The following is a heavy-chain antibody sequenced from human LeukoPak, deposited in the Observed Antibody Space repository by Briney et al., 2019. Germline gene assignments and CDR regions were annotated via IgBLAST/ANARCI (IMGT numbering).Heavy chain of an antibody. CDR2: INRDGSGK. J-gene: IGHJ4*02. V-gene: IGHV3-7*04. D-gene: IGHD1-1*01. CDR3: ARVQTATTNWCAT. Sequence: GESLRLSCAASGFTLSTSWMSWVRQAPGKGLEWVANINRDGSGKYYVDSVRGRFTISRDNAKNSLYLQMNSLRAEDTAVYYCARVQTATTNWCATGGQGTLVTVSS. CDR1: GFTLSTSW.